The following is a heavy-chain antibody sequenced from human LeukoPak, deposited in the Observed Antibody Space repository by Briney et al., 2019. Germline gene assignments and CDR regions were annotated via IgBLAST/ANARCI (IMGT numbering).Heavy chain of an antibody. CDR3: ARRGDSESGGYDF. Sequence: RSGGSLRLSCAASGFTFDDYGMNWVRQAPGKGLEWVSGINWNGGSTGYADSVKDRFTISRDNARNSLYLQMNRLRAEDTALYHCARRGDSESGGYDFWGQGTLVTVSS. CDR2: INWNGGST. D-gene: IGHD3-22*01. V-gene: IGHV3-20*01. CDR1: GFTFDDYG. J-gene: IGHJ4*02.